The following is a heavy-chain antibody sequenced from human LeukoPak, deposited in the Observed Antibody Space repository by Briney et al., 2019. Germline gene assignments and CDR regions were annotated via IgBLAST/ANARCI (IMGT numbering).Heavy chain of an antibody. Sequence: SVKVSCKASGGTFSSYAISWVRQAPGQGLEWMGGIIPIFGTANYAQKFQGRVTITADESTSTAYMELSSLRSEDTAVYYCARTKFEKGITIFGVVYYYYYYMDVWGKGTTVTVSS. CDR2: IIPIFGTA. CDR3: ARTKFEKGITIFGVVYYYYYYMDV. V-gene: IGHV1-69*13. D-gene: IGHD3-3*01. J-gene: IGHJ6*03. CDR1: GGTFSSYA.